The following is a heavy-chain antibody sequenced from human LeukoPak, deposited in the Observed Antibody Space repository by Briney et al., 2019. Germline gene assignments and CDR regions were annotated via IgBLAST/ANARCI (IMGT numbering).Heavy chain of an antibody. CDR3: ASYLTSIPSGMDV. J-gene: IGHJ6*02. CDR1: GFTFSSYA. Sequence: GGSLRLSCAASGFTFSSYAMHWVRQAPGKGLEWVAVISYDGSNKYYADSVKGRFTISRDNSKNTLYLQMNSLRAEDTAVYYCASYLTSIPSGMDVWGQGTTVTVSS. CDR2: ISYDGSNK. V-gene: IGHV3-30-3*01. D-gene: IGHD2/OR15-2a*01.